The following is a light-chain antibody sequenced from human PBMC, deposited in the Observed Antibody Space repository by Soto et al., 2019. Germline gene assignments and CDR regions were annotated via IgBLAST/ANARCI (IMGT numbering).Light chain of an antibody. Sequence: EIVMTQSPATLSVSPGERASLSCRASQSVSTNLAWYQQKPGQAPRILIYGASSMATGIPARFSGSGSGTEFIPTISSLQSEDLAVYYCQQYNKWPLTFGGGTKVDIK. J-gene: IGKJ4*01. V-gene: IGKV3-15*01. CDR1: QSVSTN. CDR2: GAS. CDR3: QQYNKWPLT.